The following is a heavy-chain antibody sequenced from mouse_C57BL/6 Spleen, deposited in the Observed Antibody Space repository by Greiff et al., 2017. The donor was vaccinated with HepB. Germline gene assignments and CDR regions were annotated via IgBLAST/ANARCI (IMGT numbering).Heavy chain of an antibody. V-gene: IGHV1-64*01. D-gene: IGHD2-2*01. CDR2: IHPNSGST. Sequence: QVQLQQPGAELVKPGASVKLSCKASGYTFTSYWMHWVKQRPGQGLEWIGMIHPNSGSTNYNEKFKSKATLTVDKSSSTAYMQLSSLTSEDSAVYYCARSPPYGYDGVDYWGQGTTLTVSS. CDR1: GYTFTSYW. CDR3: ARSPPYGYDGVDY. J-gene: IGHJ2*01.